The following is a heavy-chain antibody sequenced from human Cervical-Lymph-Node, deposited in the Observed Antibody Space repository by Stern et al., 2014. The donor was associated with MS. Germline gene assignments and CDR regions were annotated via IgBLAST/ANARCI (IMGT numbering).Heavy chain of an antibody. CDR1: GYTFTNYG. CDR3: SRVEYYYGRRGGDGY. J-gene: IGHJ4*02. V-gene: IGHV1-18*01. CDR2: ISAYNLYI. D-gene: IGHD3-10*01. Sequence: QVQLVQSGAEVKKPGASVKVSCKASGYTFTNYGLNWVRQAPGQGLEWMGWISAYNLYINYAQKFQGRVAMTTDPSTSTAYMELRSLRSDDTAVYYCSRVEYYYGRRGGDGYWGQGTLVTVSS.